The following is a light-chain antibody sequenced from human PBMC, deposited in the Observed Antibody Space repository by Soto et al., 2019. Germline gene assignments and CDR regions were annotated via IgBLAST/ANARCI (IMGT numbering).Light chain of an antibody. V-gene: IGLV2-14*01. J-gene: IGLJ1*01. CDR1: SSDVGGYNY. CDR3: CSYTRSSISLV. CDR2: EDS. Sequence: QSALTQPASVSGSPGQSITISCTGTSSDVGGYNYVSWYQQHPGKAPKLMIYEDSNRPSGVSTRFSGSKSGNTASLTISGRLADEEAAYYCCSYTRSSISLVFGTGTNLTVL.